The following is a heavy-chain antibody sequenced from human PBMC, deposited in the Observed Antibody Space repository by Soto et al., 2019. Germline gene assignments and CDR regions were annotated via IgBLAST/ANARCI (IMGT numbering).Heavy chain of an antibody. CDR3: ARDRGRRGLYCTNGVCYGFDP. D-gene: IGHD2-8*01. J-gene: IGHJ5*02. CDR2: INPNSGGT. CDR1: GYTFTGYY. Sequence: ASVKVSCKASGYTFTGYYMHWVRQAPGQGLEWMGWINPNSGGTNYAQKSQGWVTMTRDTSISTAYMELSRLRSDDTAVYYCARDRGRRGLYCTNGVCYGFDPWGQGTLVTVSS. V-gene: IGHV1-2*04.